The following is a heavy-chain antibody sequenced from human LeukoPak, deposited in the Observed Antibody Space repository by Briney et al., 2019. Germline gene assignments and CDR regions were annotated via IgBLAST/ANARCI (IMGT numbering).Heavy chain of an antibody. CDR3: AREAAVAGIYFDS. CDR1: GFTFSTYW. Sequence: GGSLRLSCVVSGFTFSTYWMHWVRQATGQGLVWVSRISYDGSSTNYADSVKGRFSISRDNAKNTVYLQMNSLRAEDTAVYYCAREAAVAGIYFDSWGQGTLVTVSS. V-gene: IGHV3-74*01. CDR2: ISYDGSST. D-gene: IGHD6-19*01. J-gene: IGHJ4*02.